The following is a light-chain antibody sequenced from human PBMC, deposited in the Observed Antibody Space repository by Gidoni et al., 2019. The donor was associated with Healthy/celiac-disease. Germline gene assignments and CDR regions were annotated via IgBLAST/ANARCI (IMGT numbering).Light chain of an antibody. V-gene: IGKV3-11*01. CDR2: DAS. Sequence: EIVLTQSPATLSLSPGERATLSCRASKSVSSYLAWYQQKPCQAPRLLIYDASNRATGIPARFSGSGSGTDFTLTICSLEPEDFAVYYCQQRSNWPRTFGQGTKVEIK. CDR3: QQRSNWPRT. CDR1: KSVSSY. J-gene: IGKJ1*01.